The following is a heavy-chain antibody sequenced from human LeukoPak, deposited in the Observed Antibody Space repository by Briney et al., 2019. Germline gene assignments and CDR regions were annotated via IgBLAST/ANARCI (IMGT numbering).Heavy chain of an antibody. J-gene: IGHJ4*02. CDR2: ISGSGGST. CDR1: GFSLSGYW. Sequence: QAGGSLRLSCAAYGFSLSGYWMSWVRQAPGKGLEWVSAISGSGGSTYYADSVKGRFTISRDNSKNTLYLQMNSLRAEDTAVYYCAKEAKDLKPYQWPRFDYWGQGTLVTVSS. CDR3: AKEAKDLKPYQWPRFDY. V-gene: IGHV3-23*01. D-gene: IGHD6-19*01.